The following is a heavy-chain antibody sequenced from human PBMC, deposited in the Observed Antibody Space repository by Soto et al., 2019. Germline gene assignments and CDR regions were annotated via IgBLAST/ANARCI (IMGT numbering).Heavy chain of an antibody. J-gene: IGHJ5*02. V-gene: IGHV1-24*01. D-gene: IGHD6-13*01. Sequence: ASVKVSCKVSGYTRTELSMHWVRQARGKGLEWMGGFDPEDGETIYAQKFQGRVTMTEDTSTDTAYMELSSLRSEDTAVYYCANAFSIAAAGTIRDWFDLWRKGPLIAASS. CDR2: FDPEDGET. CDR1: GYTRTELS. CDR3: ANAFSIAAAGTIRDWFDL.